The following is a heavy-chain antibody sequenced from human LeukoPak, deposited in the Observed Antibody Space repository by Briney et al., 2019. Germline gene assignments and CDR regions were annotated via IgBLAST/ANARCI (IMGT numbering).Heavy chain of an antibody. CDR3: ATPRVGAVNFDY. Sequence: PSETLSLTCTVSSGSISTSNYCWGWVRQPPGKALEWIGNIFYSGSTYYSPSLKSRVTISLDTSRNRFSLKLSSVTAADTAVYYCATPRVGAVNFDYWGQGTLVTVSS. V-gene: IGHV4-39*07. D-gene: IGHD1-26*01. J-gene: IGHJ4*02. CDR2: IFYSGST. CDR1: SGSISTSNYC.